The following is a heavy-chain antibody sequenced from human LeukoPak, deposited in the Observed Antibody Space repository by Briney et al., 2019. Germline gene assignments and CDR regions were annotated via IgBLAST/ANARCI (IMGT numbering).Heavy chain of an antibody. Sequence: PGGSLRLSCAASGFTFSTFGMYWVRQAPDKGLEWVAFIQYDDSIEYYADSVKGRFTISRDNSKNTLYLQMNSLRGDDTAVYYCAKDQGVVGSYDYWGHGTLVTVSS. V-gene: IGHV3-30*02. D-gene: IGHD3-10*01. CDR3: AKDQGVVGSYDY. CDR2: IQYDDSIE. CDR1: GFTFSTFG. J-gene: IGHJ4*01.